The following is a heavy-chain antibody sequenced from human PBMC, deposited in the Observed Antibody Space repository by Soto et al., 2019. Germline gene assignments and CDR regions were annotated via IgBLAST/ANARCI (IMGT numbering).Heavy chain of an antibody. J-gene: IGHJ4*02. CDR2: IYCDGIT. D-gene: IGHD1-1*01. CDR1: GGSINYYY. Sequence: QVQLQESGPGLVKPSETLSLTCTVSGGSINYYYWSWMRQSPGKGLEWIGYIYCDGITDYNPSLRSRATISVDTSKNQFSMNLRSVTAADTALYYCARWNEGLDYWGQGALVTVSS. CDR3: ARWNEGLDY. V-gene: IGHV4-59*01.